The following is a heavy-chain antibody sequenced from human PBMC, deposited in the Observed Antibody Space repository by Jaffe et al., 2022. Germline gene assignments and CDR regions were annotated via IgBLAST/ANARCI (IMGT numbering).Heavy chain of an antibody. D-gene: IGHD3-3*01. V-gene: IGHV1-69*05. CDR1: GGTFSSYA. CDR3: ARSCWVKRMTADGVVSPYYYYMDV. CDR2: IIPIFGTA. J-gene: IGHJ6*03. Sequence: QVQLVQSGAEVKKPGSSVKVSCKASGGTFSSYAISWVRQAPGQGLEWMGGIIPIFGTANYAQKFQGRVTITTDESTSTAYMELSSLRSEDTAVYYCARSCWVKRMTADGVVSPYYYYMDVWGKGTTVTVSS.